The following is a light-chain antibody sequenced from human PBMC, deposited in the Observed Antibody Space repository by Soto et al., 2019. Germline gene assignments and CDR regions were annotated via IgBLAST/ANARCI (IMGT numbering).Light chain of an antibody. CDR3: QQLNSYTIT. CDR1: QSISSY. V-gene: IGKV1-39*01. Sequence: DIQMTQSPSSLSASVGDRVTITCRASQSISSYLNWYQQKPGKAPKLLIYAASSLQSGVPSRLSGSGYGTDLTITISSLKNEDFATYYCQQLNSYTITFGHGTRLEIK. J-gene: IGKJ5*01. CDR2: AAS.